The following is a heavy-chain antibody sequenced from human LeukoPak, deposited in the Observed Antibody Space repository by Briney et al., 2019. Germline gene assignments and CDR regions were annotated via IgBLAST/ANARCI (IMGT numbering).Heavy chain of an antibody. D-gene: IGHD2-21*01. CDR3: ARIIRTACYYSNPKIGSFDL. J-gene: IGHJ5*02. CDR2: IFSSGTA. CDR1: GASIRANHHY. Sequence: SETLSLTCTVSGASIRANHHYWAWVRQPPGKGLEWVGTIFSSGTAYYNPSLRTRLSISVDTSKSEFALGLSALTAADTGLYYCARIIRTACYYSNPKIGSFDLWGKGILVSVSS. V-gene: IGHV4-39*06.